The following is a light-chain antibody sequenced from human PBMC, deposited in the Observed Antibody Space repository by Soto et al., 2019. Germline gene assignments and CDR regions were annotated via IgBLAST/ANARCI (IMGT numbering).Light chain of an antibody. CDR1: GSDIGTFNR. J-gene: IGLJ1*01. V-gene: IGLV2-18*02. Sequence: QSVLTQPPSVSGSPGQSVAISCTGTGSDIGTFNRVSWHQQSPGTAPKLIIYDVSDRPSGVPDRFSGSKSGNTASLTISGLQAEDEADYYCSSYTSISTYVFGTGTKVTVL. CDR2: DVS. CDR3: SSYTSISTYV.